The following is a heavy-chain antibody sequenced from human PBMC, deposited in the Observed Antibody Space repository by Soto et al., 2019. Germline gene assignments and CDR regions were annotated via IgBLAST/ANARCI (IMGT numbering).Heavy chain of an antibody. Sequence: GGSLRLSCAASGFTFSSYSMNWVRQAPGKGLEWVSSISSSSSYIYYADSVKGRFTISRDNAKNSLYLQMNSLRAEDTAVYYCASARGGSSWFLDYWGQGTLVTVSS. V-gene: IGHV3-21*01. CDR1: GFTFSSYS. CDR2: ISSSSSYI. CDR3: ASARGGSSWFLDY. D-gene: IGHD6-13*01. J-gene: IGHJ4*02.